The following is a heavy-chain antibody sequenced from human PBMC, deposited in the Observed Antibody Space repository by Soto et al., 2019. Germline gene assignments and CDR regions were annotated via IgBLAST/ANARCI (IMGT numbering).Heavy chain of an antibody. V-gene: IGHV3-30*18. CDR3: AKSSPSITIFGVAIAMDYYYYYGMDV. Sequence: PGGSLRLSCAASVFTFSSYGMHWVRQAPGKGLEWVAVISYDGSNKYYADAVKGRFTISRDNSKNTLYLQMNSLRAEDTAVYYCAKSSPSITIFGVAIAMDYYYYYGMDVWGQGTTVTVSS. J-gene: IGHJ6*02. CDR2: ISYDGSNK. D-gene: IGHD3-3*01. CDR1: VFTFSSYG.